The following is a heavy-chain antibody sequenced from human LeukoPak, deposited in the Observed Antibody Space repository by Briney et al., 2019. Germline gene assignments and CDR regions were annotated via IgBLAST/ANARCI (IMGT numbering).Heavy chain of an antibody. J-gene: IGHJ5*02. CDR1: GFTVSSNY. Sequence: GGSLRLSCAATGFTVSSNYMTWVRQAPGKGLEWVSAISGSGGSTYYADSVKGRFTISRDNSKNTLYLQMNSLRAEDTAVYYCAKNTQKSWYSSSWYGNWFDPWGQGTLVTVSS. CDR3: AKNTQKSWYSSSWYGNWFDP. V-gene: IGHV3-23*01. CDR2: ISGSGGST. D-gene: IGHD6-13*01.